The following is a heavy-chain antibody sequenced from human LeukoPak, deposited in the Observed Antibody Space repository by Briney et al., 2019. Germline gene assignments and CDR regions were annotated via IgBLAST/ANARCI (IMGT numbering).Heavy chain of an antibody. Sequence: GGSLRLSCAASGFTFSSYWMSWVRQAPGKGLEWVANIKQDGSEKYYVDSVKGRFTISRDNAKNSLYLQMNSLRAEDTAVYYCARVMVHYYDSSGYYYEVVCYYGMDVWGQGTTVTVSS. CDR3: ARVMVHYYDSSGYYYEVVCYYGMDV. CDR2: IKQDGSEK. V-gene: IGHV3-7*01. CDR1: GFTFSSYW. J-gene: IGHJ6*02. D-gene: IGHD3-22*01.